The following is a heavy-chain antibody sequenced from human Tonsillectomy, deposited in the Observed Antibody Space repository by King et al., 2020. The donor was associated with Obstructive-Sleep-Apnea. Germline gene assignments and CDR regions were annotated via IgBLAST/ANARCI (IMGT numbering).Heavy chain of an antibody. V-gene: IGHV3-23*04. CDR1: GFTFSSSA. J-gene: IGHJ4*02. CDR3: AKDRGAVAGTAVPTPAFDY. CDR2: ISGSGGST. D-gene: IGHD6-19*01. Sequence: VQLVESGGGLVQPGGSLRLSCAASGFTFSSSAISWGRQAPGKGLEWVSAISGSGGSTYYAASVKGRFTISRDNSKNTLYLQMNSLRAEDTAVYYCAKDRGAVAGTAVPTPAFDYWGQGTLVTVSS.